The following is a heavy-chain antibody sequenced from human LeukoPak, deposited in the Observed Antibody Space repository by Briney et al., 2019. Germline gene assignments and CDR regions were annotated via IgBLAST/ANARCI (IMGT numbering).Heavy chain of an antibody. CDR2: IGGSNGIT. CDR3: ARGSLFDY. V-gene: IGHV3-23*01. CDR1: RFTFNSYA. D-gene: IGHD3-10*01. Sequence: PGGSLRLSCAASRFTFNSYAMSWVRQAPGKGLEWVSVIGGSNGITFYVGSVKGRFTISRDNSKDTLYLQMNSLRAEDTAVYYCARGSLFDYWGQGTLVTVSS. J-gene: IGHJ4*02.